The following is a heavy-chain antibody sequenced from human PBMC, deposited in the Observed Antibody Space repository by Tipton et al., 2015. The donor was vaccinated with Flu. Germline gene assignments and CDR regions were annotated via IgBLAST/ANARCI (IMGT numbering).Heavy chain of an antibody. CDR3: AKSGGFDS. J-gene: IGHJ4*02. Sequence: GSLRLSCAASGFPFSEFWMHWVRQAPGKGLEWVAHIRSDETTEYADSVKGRFTISRDNSKDMLYLQMNSLRAEDTAVFYCAKSGGFDSWNQGALVIVSS. CDR2: IRSDETTE. CDR1: GFPFSEFW. D-gene: IGHD1-26*01. V-gene: IGHV3-30*02.